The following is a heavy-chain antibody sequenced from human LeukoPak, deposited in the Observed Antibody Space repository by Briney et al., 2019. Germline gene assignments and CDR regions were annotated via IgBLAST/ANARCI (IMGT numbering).Heavy chain of an antibody. J-gene: IGHJ4*02. CDR1: GDTFIPYT. CDR3: ARFDQVSETAGGY. CDR2: IIPSLDVA. V-gene: IGHV1-69*02. Sequence: ASVKVSCKASGDTFIPYTFSWVRQAPGQGLEWIGRIIPSLDVANYAQKFQGRVTLSADRDTATTYMELSRLRSDDTAVYYCARFDQVSETAGGYWGQGTLVTVSS. D-gene: IGHD5/OR15-5a*01.